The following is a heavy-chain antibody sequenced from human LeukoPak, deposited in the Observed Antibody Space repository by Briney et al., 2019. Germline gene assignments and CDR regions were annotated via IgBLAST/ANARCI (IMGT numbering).Heavy chain of an antibody. Sequence: GSLRLSCAASGFTFSDYYMSWIRQAPGKGLEWVSYISSSGSTIYYADSVKGRFTISRDNAKNSLYLQMNSLRAEDTAVYYCASPSDYDAFDIWGQGTMVTVSS. CDR2: ISSSGSTI. CDR3: ASPSDYDAFDI. J-gene: IGHJ3*02. CDR1: GFTFSDYY. D-gene: IGHD6-25*01. V-gene: IGHV3-11*04.